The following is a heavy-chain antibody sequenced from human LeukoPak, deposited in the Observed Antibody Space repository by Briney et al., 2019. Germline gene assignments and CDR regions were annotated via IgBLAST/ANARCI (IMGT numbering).Heavy chain of an antibody. CDR1: GGTFSIYA. D-gene: IGHD6-13*01. CDR2: IIPILGIA. J-gene: IGHJ4*02. Sequence: SVKVSCKASGGTFSIYAISWVRRAPGQGLEWRGRIIPILGIANYAQQFQGRVTIPADKSTSTAYMELSSLRSEDTAVYYCAREPGIIAAAADFDYWGQGTLVTVSS. V-gene: IGHV1-69*04. CDR3: AREPGIIAAAADFDY.